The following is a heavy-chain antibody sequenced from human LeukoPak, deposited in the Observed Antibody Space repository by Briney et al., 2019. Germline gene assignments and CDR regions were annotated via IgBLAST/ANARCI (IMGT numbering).Heavy chain of an antibody. Sequence: SETLSLTCTVSGGSISSYYWSWIRQPAGKGLEWIGRIYTSGSTNYNPSLKSRVTISVDTSKNQFSLKLRSVTAADTAVYYCARDNYYDSTGYTDYWGQGTLVTVSS. J-gene: IGHJ4*02. V-gene: IGHV4-4*07. CDR2: IYTSGST. D-gene: IGHD3-22*01. CDR1: GGSISSYY. CDR3: ARDNYYDSTGYTDY.